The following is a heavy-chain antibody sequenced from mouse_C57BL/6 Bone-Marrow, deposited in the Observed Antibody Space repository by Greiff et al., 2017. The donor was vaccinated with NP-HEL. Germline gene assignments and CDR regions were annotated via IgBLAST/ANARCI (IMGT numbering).Heavy chain of an antibody. CDR1: GYTFTSYW. D-gene: IGHD2-1*01. Sequence: QVQLKQPGAELVRPGSSVKLSCKASGYTFTSYWMHWVKQRPIQGLEWIGNIDPSDSETHYNQKFKDKATLTVDKSSSTAYMQLSSLTSEDTAVYYCARDGNYDFDVWGTGTTVTVSS. J-gene: IGHJ1*03. CDR3: ARDGNYDFDV. CDR2: IDPSDSET. V-gene: IGHV1-52*01.